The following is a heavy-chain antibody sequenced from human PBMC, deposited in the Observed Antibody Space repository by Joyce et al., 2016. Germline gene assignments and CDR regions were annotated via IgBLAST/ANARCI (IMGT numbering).Heavy chain of an antibody. D-gene: IGHD1-1*01. CDR3: AVRAGTYSFDC. CDR2: INSGSSSI. Sequence: EVQLVESGGGLVQPGGSLRFSCVASGLTFSDYSMTWVRQAPGKGLEWVSYINSGSSSIYYADSVKGRFTISRDNAKNSLYLQMKSLGAEDTAVYYCAVRAGTYSFDCWGQGTLVTVSS. CDR1: GLTFSDYS. V-gene: IGHV3-48*04. J-gene: IGHJ4*02.